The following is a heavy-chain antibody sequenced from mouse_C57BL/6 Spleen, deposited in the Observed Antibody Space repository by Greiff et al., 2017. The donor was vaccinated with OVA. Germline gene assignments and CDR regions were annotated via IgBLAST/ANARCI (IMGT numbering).Heavy chain of an antibody. V-gene: IGHV1-52*01. CDR1: GYTFTSYW. CDR3: ARNHYGSSYAMDY. CDR2: IDPSDSET. J-gene: IGHJ4*01. Sequence: QVQLQQPGAELVRPGSSVKLSCKASGYTFTSYWMHWVKQRPIQGLEWIGNIDPSDSETHYNQKFKDKATLTVDKSSSTAYMQLSSLTSEDSAVYYCARNHYGSSYAMDYWGQGTSVTGSS. D-gene: IGHD1-1*01.